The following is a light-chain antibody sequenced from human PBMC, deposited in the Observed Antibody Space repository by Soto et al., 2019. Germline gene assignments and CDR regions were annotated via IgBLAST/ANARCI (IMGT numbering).Light chain of an antibody. Sequence: QSALTQPASVSGSPGQSITISCTGTSSDVGGYNYVSWYQQHPGKAPKLMIYDVSNRPSGVSNRFSGSKSGNTASLTISGLQAEDEDDYYCSSYTSSSTLLYVFGTGNKVTVL. V-gene: IGLV2-14*01. CDR1: SSDVGGYNY. J-gene: IGLJ1*01. CDR2: DVS. CDR3: SSYTSSSTLLYV.